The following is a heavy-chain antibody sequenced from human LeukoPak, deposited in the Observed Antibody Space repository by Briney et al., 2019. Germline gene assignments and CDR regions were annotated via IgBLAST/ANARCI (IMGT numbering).Heavy chain of an antibody. V-gene: IGHV4-4*07. CDR3: AREVGSTGRALDI. Sequence: SETLSLTCTVSGDSISSYFWSWIRQPAGKGLEWIGRISTSGTTNYNASLKSRLTISLDTSKHQFSLNLTSVTAADTAVYYCAREVGSTGRALDIWGQGTMVTVSS. CDR2: ISTSGTT. D-gene: IGHD1-26*01. J-gene: IGHJ3*02. CDR1: GDSISSYF.